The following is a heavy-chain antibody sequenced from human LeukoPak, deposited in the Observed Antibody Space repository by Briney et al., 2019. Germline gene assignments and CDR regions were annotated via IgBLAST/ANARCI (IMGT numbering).Heavy chain of an antibody. CDR1: GFTFSSYG. CDR2: ISGSGTIT. D-gene: IGHD1-26*01. J-gene: IGHJ5*02. V-gene: IGHV3-23*01. Sequence: PGRSLRLSCAASGFTFSSYGMHWVRQAPGKGLEWVSAISGSGTITYYADSVKGRFTLSRDNSNNTLYLQMNSLRAEDTAIYYCAKGLGVGATASWFDPWGQGTLVTVSS. CDR3: AKGLGVGATASWFDP.